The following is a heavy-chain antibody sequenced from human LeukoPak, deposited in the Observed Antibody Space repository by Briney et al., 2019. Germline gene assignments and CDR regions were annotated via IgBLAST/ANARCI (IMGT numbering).Heavy chain of an antibody. CDR2: ISGSGGST. CDR3: AKSVSSSFTSDAFDI. J-gene: IGHJ3*02. V-gene: IGHV3-23*01. D-gene: IGHD6-13*01. CDR1: GFRFSSYA. Sequence: PGGSLRLSCAASGFRFSSYAMSWVRQAPGKGLEWVSAISGSGGSTYYADSVKGRFTISRDNSKNTLYLQMNSLRAEDTAVYYCAKSVSSSFTSDAFDIWGQGTMVTVSS.